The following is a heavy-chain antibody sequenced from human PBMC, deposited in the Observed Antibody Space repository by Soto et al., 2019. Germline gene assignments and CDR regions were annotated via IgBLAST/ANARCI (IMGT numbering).Heavy chain of an antibody. CDR2: MYYSGST. Sequence: SETLSLTCTVSGGSISSRSYYWGWIRQPPGKGLEWIGSMYYSGSTYYNPSLKSRVTLSVDTSKNQFSLKLSSVTAADTAVFYCASGYDILTGYPRGDYYGMDVWGQGTTVT. CDR1: GGSISSRSYY. J-gene: IGHJ6*02. D-gene: IGHD3-9*01. V-gene: IGHV4-39*01. CDR3: ASGYDILTGYPRGDYYGMDV.